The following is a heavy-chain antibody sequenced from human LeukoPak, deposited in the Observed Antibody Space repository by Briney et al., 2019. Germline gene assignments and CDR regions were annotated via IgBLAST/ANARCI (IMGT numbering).Heavy chain of an antibody. CDR1: GGSFSGYY. J-gene: IGHJ5*02. CDR2: INHSGST. V-gene: IGHV4-34*01. D-gene: IGHD5-18*01. Sequence: PSETLSLTCAVYGGSFSGYYWSWIRQPPGKGLKWIGEINHSGSTNYNPSLKSRVTISVDTSKNQFSLKLSSVTAADTAVYYCARHPTPPNRYSYLSRRWFDLWGQGTLVTVSS. CDR3: ARHPTPPNRYSYLSRRWFDL.